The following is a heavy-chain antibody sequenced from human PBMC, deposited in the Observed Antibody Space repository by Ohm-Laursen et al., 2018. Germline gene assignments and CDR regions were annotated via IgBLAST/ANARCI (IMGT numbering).Heavy chain of an antibody. V-gene: IGHV4-4*08. Sequence: SETLSLTCPVSGASISSYYWTWIRQPPGKGLEWIGHFYHSGGTNNNPSFKSRVTISIDTSKNQVPLNLNSVTAADTAVYYCASSQSSSWYHAFDVWGQGTMVTVSS. J-gene: IGHJ3*01. CDR1: GASISSYY. CDR2: FYHSGGT. D-gene: IGHD6-13*01. CDR3: ASSQSSSWYHAFDV.